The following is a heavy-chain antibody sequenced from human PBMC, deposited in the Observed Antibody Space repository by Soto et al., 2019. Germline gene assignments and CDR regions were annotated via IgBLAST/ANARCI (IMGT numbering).Heavy chain of an antibody. CDR1: GGTFSSYA. Sequence: GASVKVSCKASGGTFSSYAISWVRQAPGQGLEWMGGINPIFGTANYAQKFQGRVTITADESTSTAYMELSSLRSEDTAVYYCARMHNWNDYAFDIWGQGTMVTVSS. CDR3: ARMHNWNDYAFDI. D-gene: IGHD1-1*01. J-gene: IGHJ3*02. V-gene: IGHV1-69*13. CDR2: INPIFGTA.